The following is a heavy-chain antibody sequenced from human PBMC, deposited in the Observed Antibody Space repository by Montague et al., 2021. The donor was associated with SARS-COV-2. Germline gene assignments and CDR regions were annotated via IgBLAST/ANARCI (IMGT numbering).Heavy chain of an antibody. CDR3: ARRVWYRPDFDF. V-gene: IGHV4-59*01. D-gene: IGHD1-14*01. J-gene: IGHJ3*01. CDR1: GGSISSYY. CDR2: IYYNGNT. Sequence: SETLSLTCTVSGGSISSYYWSWIRQPPGKGLEWIGYIYYNGNTNYNPSLKSRVTISVDTSKNQLSLKMSSVTAADTAVYFCARRVWYRPDFDFWGQGTMVTVSS.